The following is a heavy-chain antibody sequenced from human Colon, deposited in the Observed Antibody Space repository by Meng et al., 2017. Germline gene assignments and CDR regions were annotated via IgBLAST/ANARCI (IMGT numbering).Heavy chain of an antibody. Sequence: SETLSLTCTVSGYSISSGYYWGWIRQPPGKGLEWIGSIYHSGSTYYNPSLKSRVTISVDTSKNQFSLKLSSVTAADTAVYYCARAMVRGVSAFDIWGQGTMVTVSS. CDR3: ARAMVRGVSAFDI. CDR1: GYSISSGYY. V-gene: IGHV4-38-2*02. CDR2: IYHSGST. D-gene: IGHD3-10*01. J-gene: IGHJ3*02.